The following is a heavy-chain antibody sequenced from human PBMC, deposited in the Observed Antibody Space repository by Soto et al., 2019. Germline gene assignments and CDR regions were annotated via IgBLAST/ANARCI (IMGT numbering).Heavy chain of an antibody. J-gene: IGHJ4*02. CDR3: ARYPTGYSYGLSPEFDY. CDR1: GGSISSGDYY. Sequence: SETLSLTCTVSGGSISSGDYYWSWIRQPPGKGLEWIGYIYYSGSTYYNPSLKSRVTISVDTSKNQFSLKLSSVTAADTAVYYCARYPTGYSYGLSPEFDYWGQGTLVTVSS. CDR2: IYYSGST. V-gene: IGHV4-30-4*01. D-gene: IGHD5-18*01.